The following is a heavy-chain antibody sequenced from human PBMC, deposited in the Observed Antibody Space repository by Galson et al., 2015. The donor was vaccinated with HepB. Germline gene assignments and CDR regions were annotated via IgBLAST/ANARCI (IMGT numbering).Heavy chain of an antibody. CDR2: IKQDGSEK. V-gene: IGHV3-7*01. D-gene: IGHD2-2*01. CDR1: GFTFSSYW. Sequence: SLRLSCAASGFTFSSYWMSWVRQAPGKGLEWVANIKQDGSEKYYVDSVKGRFTISRDNAKNSLYLQMNSLRAEDTAVYYCARAVGYCSSTSCLDAFDIWGQGTMVTVSS. J-gene: IGHJ3*02. CDR3: ARAVGYCSSTSCLDAFDI.